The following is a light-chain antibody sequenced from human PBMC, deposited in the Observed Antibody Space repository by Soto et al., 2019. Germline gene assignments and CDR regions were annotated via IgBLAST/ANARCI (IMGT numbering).Light chain of an antibody. V-gene: IGKV1-9*01. J-gene: IGKJ5*01. Sequence: IQLTQSPSSLSASVGDRVTITCRANEGINTYLAWYQQKPGKAPKLLIYAASTLQGGVPSRFSGSGSGTDFTLTISSLQPEDFATYYCQQLDSYPIIFGQGTRLEIK. CDR3: QQLDSYPII. CDR1: EGINTY. CDR2: AAS.